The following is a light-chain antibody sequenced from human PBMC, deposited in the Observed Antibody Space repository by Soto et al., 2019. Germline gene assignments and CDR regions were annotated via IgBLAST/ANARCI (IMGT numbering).Light chain of an antibody. J-gene: IGKJ1*01. CDR1: QSVSNY. CDR3: YQYGGSPQT. Sequence: EIVLTQSPGTLSLSPGERATLSCRASQSVSNYLSWYQRKPGQAPRLLIYGAYGRATGIPDRFSGSGSGTDFTLTISRLEPEDFAVYYCYQYGGSPQTFGQGTKVDIK. CDR2: GAY. V-gene: IGKV3-20*01.